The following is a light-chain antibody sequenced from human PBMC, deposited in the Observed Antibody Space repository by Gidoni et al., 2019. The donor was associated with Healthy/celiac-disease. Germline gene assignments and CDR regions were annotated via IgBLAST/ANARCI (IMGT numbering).Light chain of an antibody. CDR3: QQYNSYPT. J-gene: IGKJ2*01. Sequence: DFQMTQSPSTLSASVGDRVTITCRASQSISSRLAWYQQKPGKAPKLLIYDASSLESGVPSRFSGSGSGTEFTLSISSLQPDDFATYYCQQYNSYPTFGQGTKLEIK. CDR2: DAS. V-gene: IGKV1-5*01. CDR1: QSISSR.